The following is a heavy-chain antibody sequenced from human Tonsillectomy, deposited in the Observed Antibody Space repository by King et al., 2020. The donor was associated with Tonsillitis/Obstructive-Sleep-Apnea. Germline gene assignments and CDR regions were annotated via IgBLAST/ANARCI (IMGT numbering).Heavy chain of an antibody. Sequence: ITLKESGPTLVKPTQTLTLTCTFSGFSLSTSELVVGWIRQPPGEALEWLALIYWDNNKRFSPSLKSRLTITKDTSKNQVVLTMTNMDPVDTAIYYCAHRPSANFFDYWGQGTLVTVSS. J-gene: IGHJ4*01. CDR1: GFSLSTSELV. CDR2: IYWDNNK. CDR3: AHRPSANFFDY. V-gene: IGHV2-5*02.